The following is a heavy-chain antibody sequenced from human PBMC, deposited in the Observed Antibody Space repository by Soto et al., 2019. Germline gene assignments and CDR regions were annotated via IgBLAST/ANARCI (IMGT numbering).Heavy chain of an antibody. CDR2: IQSGGRT. CDR1: GFTVSSNY. Sequence: HPGGSLRLSCAASGFTVSSNYMTWVRQAPGKGLEWVSLIQSGGRTYYAGSVKGRFTISRDNSKNTLFLQMNSLRDEDTAVYYCAIPWYSNSPDRKDFSSRGTTVIGSS. CDR3: AIPWYSNSPDRKDF. J-gene: IGHJ6*02. V-gene: IGHV3-66*01. D-gene: IGHD6-6*01.